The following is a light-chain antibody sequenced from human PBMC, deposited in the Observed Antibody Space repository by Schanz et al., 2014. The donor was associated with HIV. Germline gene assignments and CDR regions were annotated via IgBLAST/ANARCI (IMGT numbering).Light chain of an antibody. CDR3: ATWDDSLNGVV. V-gene: IGLV1-47*02. CDR2: NSY. CDR1: ISNIGNNY. Sequence: QSVLTQPPSVSAAPGQKVTISCSGSISNIGNNYVSWYQQLPGTAPKLLIYNSYHRPSGVPDRFSGSESGTSASLAISGLRSDDEAHYYCATWDDSLNGVVFGGGTKLTVL. J-gene: IGLJ2*01.